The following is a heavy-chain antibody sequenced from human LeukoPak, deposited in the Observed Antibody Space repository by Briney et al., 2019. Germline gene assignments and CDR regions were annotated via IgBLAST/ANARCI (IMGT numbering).Heavy chain of an antibody. Sequence: ASVKVSCKASGYSFTTYAINWVRQAPGQGLEWMGWINTNTGSPTYAQGFTGRFVFSLDMSVSTAYLQISSLKAEDTAVYYCARSYYDNTGYPDYFDDWGQGTLVTVSS. D-gene: IGHD3-22*01. V-gene: IGHV7-4-1*02. CDR1: GYSFTTYA. J-gene: IGHJ4*02. CDR3: ARSYYDNTGYPDYFDD. CDR2: INTNTGSP.